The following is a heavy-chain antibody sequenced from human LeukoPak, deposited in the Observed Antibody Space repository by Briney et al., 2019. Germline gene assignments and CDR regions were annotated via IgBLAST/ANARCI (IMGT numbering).Heavy chain of an antibody. CDR1: GFTFSSYW. D-gene: IGHD5-18*01. CDR2: IKGDGSST. J-gene: IGHJ4*02. Sequence: GGSLRLSCAASGFTFSSYWTHWVRHTPGEGLVWVSRIKGDGSSTSYADSVKGRFTISRDNAKNTLYLQMNSLRAEDTAVYYCARDGYSFGHDFDYWGQGTLVTVSS. V-gene: IGHV3-74*01. CDR3: ARDGYSFGHDFDY.